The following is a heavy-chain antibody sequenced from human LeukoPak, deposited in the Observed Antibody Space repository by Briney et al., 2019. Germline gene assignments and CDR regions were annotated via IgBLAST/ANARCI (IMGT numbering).Heavy chain of an antibody. J-gene: IGHJ4*02. CDR3: ARAGEYCSSTSCYVAHY. CDR2: ISSSGTTM. CDR1: RFTFSSYE. Sequence: GGSLRLSCATSRFTFSSYEMNWVRQAPGKGLAWVSYISSSGTTMYYADSVKGRFTISRDNARKSLYLQMNSLRAEDTAIYYCARAGEYCSSTSCYVAHYWGRGTLVTVSS. V-gene: IGHV3-48*03. D-gene: IGHD2-2*01.